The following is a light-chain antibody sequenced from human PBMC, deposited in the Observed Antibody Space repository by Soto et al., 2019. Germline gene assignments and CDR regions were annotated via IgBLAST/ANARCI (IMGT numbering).Light chain of an antibody. CDR2: GNS. CDR1: SSNIGAGYD. V-gene: IGLV1-40*01. CDR3: QSYDSSLSRLV. J-gene: IGLJ2*01. Sequence: QSVLTQPPSVSGVPGQRVTISCTGSSSNIGAGYDVHWYQRLPGTAPKLLIYGNSNRPSGVPDRFSGSKSGTSASLAITGLQAEDEADYYCQSYDSSLSRLVFGGGTKLTVL.